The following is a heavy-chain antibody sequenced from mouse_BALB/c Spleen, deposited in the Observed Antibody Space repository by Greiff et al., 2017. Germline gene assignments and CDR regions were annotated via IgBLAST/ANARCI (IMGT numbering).Heavy chain of an antibody. CDR2: INSNGGST. CDR1: GFTFSSYY. CDR3: ASYYRAWFAY. Sequence: EVKLMESGGGLVKLGGSLKLSCAASGFTFSSYYMSWVRQTPEKRLELVAAINSNGGSTYYPDTVKGRFTISRDNAKNTLYLQMSSLKSEDTALYYCASYYRAWFAYWGQGTLVTVSA. J-gene: IGHJ3*01. V-gene: IGHV5-6-2*01. D-gene: IGHD2-1*01.